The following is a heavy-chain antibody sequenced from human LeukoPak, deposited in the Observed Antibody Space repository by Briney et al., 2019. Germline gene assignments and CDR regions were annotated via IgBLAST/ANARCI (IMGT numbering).Heavy chain of an antibody. J-gene: IGHJ3*02. D-gene: IGHD4-17*01. CDR3: ARLMTTENAFDI. Sequence: GGSLRLSCAASGFTFSSCWMSWVRQAPGKGLEWVANIKQDGSEKYYVDSVKGRFTISRDNAKNSLFLRMNSLRAEDTAVYYCARLMTTENAFDIWGQGTMVTVSS. V-gene: IGHV3-7*01. CDR1: GFTFSSCW. CDR2: IKQDGSEK.